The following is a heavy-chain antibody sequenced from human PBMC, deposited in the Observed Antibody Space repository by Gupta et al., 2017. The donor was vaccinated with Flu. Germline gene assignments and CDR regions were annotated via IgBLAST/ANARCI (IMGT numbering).Heavy chain of an antibody. CDR1: GGSISSGSYY. CDR2: IYTSGRT. D-gene: IGHD3-22*01. Sequence: QVQLQESGPGLVKPSQTLSLTCTVSGGSISSGSYYWSWIRQPAGKGLEWIGRIYTSGRTNYNPSLKSRVTISVDTSKNQFSLKLSSVTAADTAVYYCARYDSSGKTVDYWGQGTLVTVSS. J-gene: IGHJ4*02. V-gene: IGHV4-61*02. CDR3: ARYDSSGKTVDY.